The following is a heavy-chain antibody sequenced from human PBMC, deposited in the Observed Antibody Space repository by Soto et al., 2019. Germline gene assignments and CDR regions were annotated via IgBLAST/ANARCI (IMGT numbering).Heavy chain of an antibody. Sequence: QVQLQESGPGLVKPSQTLSLTCTVSGGYISSGGYYWIWISQHPGKGLEWIGYIYYRGSTYYNPSLKGRVTISVDTSKNQFSLKLSSVTAADTAVYYCARVCGGDCHYGMDVWGQVTTVTVSS. V-gene: IGHV4-31*03. CDR1: GGYISSGGYY. CDR3: ARVCGGDCHYGMDV. J-gene: IGHJ6*02. CDR2: IYYRGST. D-gene: IGHD2-21*02.